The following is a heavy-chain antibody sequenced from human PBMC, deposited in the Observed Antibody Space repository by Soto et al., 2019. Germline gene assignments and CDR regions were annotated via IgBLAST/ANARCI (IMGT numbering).Heavy chain of an antibody. CDR1: GFTFSSYG. CDR2: ISYDGSNK. CDR3: AKYRYCSGECSEVFAI. J-gene: IGHJ4*02. D-gene: IGHD2-21*01. V-gene: IGHV3-30*18. Sequence: SLRLSCAASGFTFSSYGMHWVRQAPGKGLEWVAVISYDGSNKYYADSVKGRFTISRDNSKNTLYLQMNSLRAEDTAVYYCAKYRYCSGECSEVFAIWGQGTLVAVSS.